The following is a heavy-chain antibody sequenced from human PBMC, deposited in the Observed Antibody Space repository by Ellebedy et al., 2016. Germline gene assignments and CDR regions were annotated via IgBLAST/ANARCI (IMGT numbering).Heavy chain of an antibody. CDR2: IYHSGST. CDR3: ARDLVVRGVIPLSYFDY. Sequence: GSLRLSCTVSGYSISSGYYWGWIRQPPGKGLEWIGSIYHSGSTYYNPSLKSRVTISVDTSKNQFSLKLSSVTAADTAVYYCARDLVVRGVIPLSYFDYWGQGTLVTVSS. CDR1: GYSISSGYY. V-gene: IGHV4-38-2*02. J-gene: IGHJ4*02. D-gene: IGHD3-10*01.